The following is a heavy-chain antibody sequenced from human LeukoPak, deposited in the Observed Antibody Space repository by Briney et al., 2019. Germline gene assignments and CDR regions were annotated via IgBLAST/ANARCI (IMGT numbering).Heavy chain of an antibody. CDR3: ARAVEYSSSRRLGPPYYYYMDV. V-gene: IGHV1-18*01. D-gene: IGHD6-6*01. CDR1: GYTFTSYG. CDR2: ISAYNGNT. Sequence: ASVKVSCKASGYTFTSYGISWVRQAPGQGLEWMGWISAYNGNTNYAQKLQGRVTMTKDTSTSTAYMELRSLRSDDTAVYYCARAVEYSSSRRLGPPYYYYMDVWGKGTTVTVSS. J-gene: IGHJ6*03.